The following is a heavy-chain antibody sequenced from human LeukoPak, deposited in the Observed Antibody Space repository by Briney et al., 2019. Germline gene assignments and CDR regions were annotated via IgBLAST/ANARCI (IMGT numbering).Heavy chain of an antibody. Sequence: SETLSLTCTVSGGPISSGGYYWSWVRQPPGEGLEWVGFIYSDGSTYYSPSLKSRVAISIDTSKKQFSLKLSSVTAADTAVYYCARTLPDTYYYYYMDVWGKGTTVTVSS. J-gene: IGHJ6*03. V-gene: IGHV4-30-4*01. CDR2: IYSDGST. CDR3: ARTLPDTYYYYYMDV. CDR1: GGPISSGGYY.